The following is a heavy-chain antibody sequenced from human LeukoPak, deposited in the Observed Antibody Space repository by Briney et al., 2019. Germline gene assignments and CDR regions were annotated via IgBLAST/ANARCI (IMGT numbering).Heavy chain of an antibody. CDR1: GYSISSGYY. Sequence: SETLSLTCTVSGYSISSGYYWGWIRQPPGKGLEWIGSTYHSGSTYYNPSLKSRVTMSVDTSKNQFSLKLSSVTAADTAVYYCARDHFDWLNWFDPWGQGTLVTVSS. D-gene: IGHD3-9*01. J-gene: IGHJ5*02. CDR2: TYHSGST. CDR3: ARDHFDWLNWFDP. V-gene: IGHV4-38-2*02.